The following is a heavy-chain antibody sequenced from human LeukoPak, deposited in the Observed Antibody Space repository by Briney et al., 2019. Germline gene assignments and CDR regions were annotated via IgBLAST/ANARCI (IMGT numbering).Heavy chain of an antibody. CDR2: ISNSGSTI. CDR3: AREHTSGTYYIDY. V-gene: IGHV3-11*01. J-gene: IGHJ4*02. CDR1: GFTFSDYY. Sequence: GGTLRLSCAASGFTFSDYYMTCIRQAPGKRLEWVSYISNSGSTIYYADSVKGRFTISRDNGKNSLYLQMNSLRAEDTAVYYCAREHTSGTYYIDYWGQGTLVTVSS. D-gene: IGHD1-26*01.